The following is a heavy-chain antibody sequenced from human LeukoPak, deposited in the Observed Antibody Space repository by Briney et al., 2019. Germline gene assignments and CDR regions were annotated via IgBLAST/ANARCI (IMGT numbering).Heavy chain of an antibody. V-gene: IGHV1-69*01. J-gene: IGHJ4*02. CDR1: GGTFSSYA. D-gene: IGHD2-15*01. CDR3: ASRESSGGSCYSGKFDY. CDR2: IIPIFGTA. Sequence: WVKVSCKASGGTFSSYAISWVRQAHGQGLEWMGGIIPIFGTANYAQKFQGRVTITADESTSAAYMELSSLRSEDTAVYYCASRESSGGSCYSGKFDYWGQGTLVTVSS.